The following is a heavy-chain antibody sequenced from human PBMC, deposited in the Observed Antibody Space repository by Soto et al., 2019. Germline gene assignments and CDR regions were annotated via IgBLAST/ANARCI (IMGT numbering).Heavy chain of an antibody. V-gene: IGHV4-39*01. CDR3: ARIEYSSSWGVQYYYGMDV. Sequence: SSETLSLTCTVSGGSISSSSYYWGWIRQPPGKGLEWIGSIYYSGSTYYNPSLKSRVTISVDTSKNQFSLKLSSVTAADTAVYYCARIEYSSSWGVQYYYGMDVWGQGTTVTVSS. J-gene: IGHJ6*02. CDR2: IYYSGST. D-gene: IGHD6-6*01. CDR1: GGSISSSSYY.